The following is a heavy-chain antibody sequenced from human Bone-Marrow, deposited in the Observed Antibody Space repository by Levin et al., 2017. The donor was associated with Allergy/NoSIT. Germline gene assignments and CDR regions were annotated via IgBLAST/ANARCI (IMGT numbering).Heavy chain of an antibody. CDR1: GYTFTSYA. CDR2: INTNTGNP. J-gene: IGHJ6*02. V-gene: IGHV7-4-1*01. D-gene: IGHD2-8*01. Sequence: GASVKVSCKASGYTFTSYAMNWVRQAPGQGLEWMGWINTNTGNPTYAQGFTGRFVFSLDTSVSTAYLQICSLKAEDTAVYYCAREFVRSRYYYYGMDVWGQGTTVTVSS. CDR3: AREFVRSRYYYYGMDV.